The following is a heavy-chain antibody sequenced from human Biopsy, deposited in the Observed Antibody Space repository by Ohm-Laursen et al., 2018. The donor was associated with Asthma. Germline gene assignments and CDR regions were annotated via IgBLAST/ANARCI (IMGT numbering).Heavy chain of an antibody. CDR2: IYHSGST. D-gene: IGHD5-24*01. J-gene: IGHJ4*02. Sequence: TLSLTYSVSGGSISSGGYSWSWIRQPPGKGLEWIGYIYHSGSTYYNPSLKSRVTISVDRSKNQFSLKLSSVTAADTAVYYCARVKDGYNFDYWGQGTLATVSS. CDR1: GGSISSGGYS. CDR3: ARVKDGYNFDY. V-gene: IGHV4-30-2*01.